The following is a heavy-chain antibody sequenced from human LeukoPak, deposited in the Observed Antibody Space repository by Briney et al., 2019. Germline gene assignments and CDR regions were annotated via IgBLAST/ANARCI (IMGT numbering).Heavy chain of an antibody. CDR2: VDTSGST. J-gene: IGHJ4*02. Sequence: SQILSLTCTVSGGSISSGSNYWSWIRQPAGKGLEWIGRVDTSGSTNYSPSLKSRVAISVDTSKNQFSLKLTSVTAADTAVYYCARKGYYDILTGYYTSWGQGTLVTVSS. D-gene: IGHD3-9*01. CDR1: GGSISSGSNY. CDR3: ARKGYYDILTGYYTS. V-gene: IGHV4-61*02.